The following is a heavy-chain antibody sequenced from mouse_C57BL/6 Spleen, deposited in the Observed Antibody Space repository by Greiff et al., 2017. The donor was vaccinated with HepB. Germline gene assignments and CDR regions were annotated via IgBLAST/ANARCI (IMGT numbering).Heavy chain of an antibody. Sequence: EVKVEESGGGLVKPGGSLKLSCAASGFTFSDYGMHWVRQAPEKGLEWVAYISSGSSTIYYADTVKGRFTISRDNAKNTLFLQMTSLRSEDTAMYYCARLGGSLDYWGQGTTLTVSS. CDR3: ARLGGSLDY. J-gene: IGHJ2*01. CDR1: GFTFSDYG. V-gene: IGHV5-17*01. CDR2: ISSGSSTI. D-gene: IGHD1-1*01.